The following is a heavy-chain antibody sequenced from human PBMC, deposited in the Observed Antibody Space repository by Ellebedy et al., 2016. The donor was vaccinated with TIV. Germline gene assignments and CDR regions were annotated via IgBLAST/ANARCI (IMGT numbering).Heavy chain of an antibody. CDR3: ARAGRPTSYYDFWSGSYYFDY. V-gene: IGHV4-4*02. D-gene: IGHD3-3*01. Sequence: SETLSLXXAVSGGSISSGNWWSWVRQPPGKGLEWIGEIYHSGSSNYNPSLKSRVTISVDTSKNQFSLKLSSVTAADTAVYYCARAGRPTSYYDFWSGSYYFDYWGQGTLVTVSS. CDR2: IYHSGSS. J-gene: IGHJ4*02. CDR1: GGSISSGNW.